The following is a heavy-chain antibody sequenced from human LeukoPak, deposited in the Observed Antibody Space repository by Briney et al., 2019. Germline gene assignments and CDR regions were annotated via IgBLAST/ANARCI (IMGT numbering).Heavy chain of an antibody. J-gene: IGHJ5*02. CDR2: IYQRGST. CDR1: VYSISSGYY. V-gene: IGHV4-38-2*02. CDR3: AREEFTMVRGVTTLDP. Sequence: SETLSLTCVVPVYSISSGYYWGWIRQPPGKGLDWIGRIYQRGSTYYNPSLKSRVTISVDTSKNQFSLKLSSVTAADTAVYYCAREEFTMVRGVTTLDPWGQGTRVSVSS. D-gene: IGHD3-10*01.